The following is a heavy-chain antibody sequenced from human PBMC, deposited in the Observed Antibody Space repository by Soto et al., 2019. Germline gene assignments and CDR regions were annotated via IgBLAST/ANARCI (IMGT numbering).Heavy chain of an antibody. CDR2: ISYDGSNK. Sequence: QVQLVESGGGVVQPGRSLRLSCAASGFTFSSYGMHWVRQAPGKGLEWVAVISYDGSNKYYADSVKGRFTISRDNSKNRLYLQMNSLRAEDTAVYYCAKAETPGPNYYYGMDVWGQGTTVTVSS. CDR1: GFTFSSYG. J-gene: IGHJ6*02. CDR3: AKAETPGPNYYYGMDV. V-gene: IGHV3-30*18.